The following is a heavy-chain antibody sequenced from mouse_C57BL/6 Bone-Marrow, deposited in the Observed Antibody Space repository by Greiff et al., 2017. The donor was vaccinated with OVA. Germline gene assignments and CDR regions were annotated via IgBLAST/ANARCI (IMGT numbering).Heavy chain of an antibody. CDR1: GYTFTSYG. Sequence: VKLMESGAELARPGASVKLSCKASGYTFTSYGISWVKQRTGQGLEWIGEIYPRSGNTYYNEKFKGKATLTADKSSSTAYMELRSLTSEDSAVYFCARATTVVAHYAMDYWGQGTSVTVSS. CDR2: IYPRSGNT. CDR3: ARATTVVAHYAMDY. D-gene: IGHD1-1*01. V-gene: IGHV1-81*01. J-gene: IGHJ4*01.